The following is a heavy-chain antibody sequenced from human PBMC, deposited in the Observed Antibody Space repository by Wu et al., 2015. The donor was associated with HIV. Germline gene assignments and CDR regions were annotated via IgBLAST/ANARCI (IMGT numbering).Heavy chain of an antibody. Sequence: CRTSGYSFTAYYIHWVRQAPGQGLEWMGRLNPNTGGADSSQKFQGRVTLTRDTSINTAYMDLRRLRVDDSATYYCASGIQAGGANYWGQGTLVTVSS. V-gene: IGHV1-2*02. CDR2: LNPNTGGA. CDR1: GYSFTAYY. D-gene: IGHD2-21*01. CDR3: ASGIQAGGANY. J-gene: IGHJ4*02.